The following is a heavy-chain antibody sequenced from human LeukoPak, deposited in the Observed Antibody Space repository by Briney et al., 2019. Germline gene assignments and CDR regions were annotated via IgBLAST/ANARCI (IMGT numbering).Heavy chain of an antibody. D-gene: IGHD3-22*01. CDR3: ARERPGYYDSSGYYSGPFDY. V-gene: IGHV1-69*04. Sequence: SVKVSCKASGGTFSSCAISWVRQAPGQGLEWMGRIIPILGIANYAQKFQGRVTITADKSTSTAYMELSSLRSEDTAVYYCARERPGYYDSSGYYSGPFDYWGQGTLVTVSS. CDR1: GGTFSSCA. J-gene: IGHJ4*02. CDR2: IIPILGIA.